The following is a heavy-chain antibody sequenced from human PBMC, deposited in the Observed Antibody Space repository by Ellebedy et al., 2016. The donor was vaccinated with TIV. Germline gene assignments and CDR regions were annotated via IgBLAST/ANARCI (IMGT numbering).Heavy chain of an antibody. CDR3: ARHSTVTTIGT. Sequence: MPSETLSLTCTVSGDSISSSVYYWGWIRQPPGKGLEWIGSFSQSGSTYYNPSRTSRVTISVDTSKNQFSLKLSSVTAADTAIFYCARHSTVTTIGTWGQGALVTVSS. CDR1: GDSISSSVYY. J-gene: IGHJ5*02. D-gene: IGHD4-17*01. V-gene: IGHV4-39*01. CDR2: FSQSGST.